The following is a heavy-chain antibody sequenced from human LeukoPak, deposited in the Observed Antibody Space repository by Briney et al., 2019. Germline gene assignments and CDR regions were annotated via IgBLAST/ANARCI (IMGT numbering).Heavy chain of an antibody. Sequence: ASVKVSCKASGGTFSSYAISWVRQAPGQGLEWMGGIIPIFGTANYAQKFQGRVTITADESTSTAYMELSSLRSEDTAVYYCAREYTMSHDSSVYFDYWGQGTLVTVSS. J-gene: IGHJ4*02. D-gene: IGHD3-22*01. V-gene: IGHV1-69*13. CDR3: AREYTMSHDSSVYFDY. CDR1: GGTFSSYA. CDR2: IIPIFGTA.